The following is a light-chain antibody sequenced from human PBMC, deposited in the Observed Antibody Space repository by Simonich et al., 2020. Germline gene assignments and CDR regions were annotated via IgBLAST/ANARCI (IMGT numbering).Light chain of an antibody. V-gene: IGLV2-14*01. CDR1: SSDVGGYNY. CDR2: DVS. CDR3: SSYTSSSFWV. Sequence: QSALTQPASWSGSPGQSITISCTGTSSDVGGYNYVSWYQQHPGKAPKIMFYDVSRRPSGVSIRFSGSKSCNTASLTISGIQADDEADYYCSSYTSSSFWVFGGGTKLTVL. J-gene: IGLJ3*02.